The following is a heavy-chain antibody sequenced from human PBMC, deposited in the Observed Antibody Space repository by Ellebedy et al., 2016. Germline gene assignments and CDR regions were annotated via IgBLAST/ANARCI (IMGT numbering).Heavy chain of an antibody. CDR1: GFIFSGFA. D-gene: IGHD6-19*01. Sequence: GESLKISCAASGFIFSGFAMSWVRQAPGKGLEWVSTISSAGSPNYADSVRGRFTISRDSSKDTLYLEMDSLRADDTAIYYCAKCRHSTGCLLDSWGQGTLVTVSS. CDR3: AKCRHSTGCLLDS. J-gene: IGHJ4*02. CDR2: ISSAGSP. V-gene: IGHV3-23*01.